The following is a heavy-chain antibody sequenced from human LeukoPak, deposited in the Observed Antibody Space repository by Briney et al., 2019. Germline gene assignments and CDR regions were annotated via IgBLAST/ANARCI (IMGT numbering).Heavy chain of an antibody. CDR1: GYTFTSYY. J-gene: IGHJ5*02. V-gene: IGHV1-46*01. CDR2: INPSGGST. Sequence: ASVKVSCKASGYTFTSYYMHWVRQAPGQGLEWMGIINPSGGSTSYAQKFQGRVTMTRDMSTSTVYMELSSLRSEDTAVYYCARDVVRGVIWFDPWGQGTLVTVSS. D-gene: IGHD3-10*01. CDR3: ARDVVRGVIWFDP.